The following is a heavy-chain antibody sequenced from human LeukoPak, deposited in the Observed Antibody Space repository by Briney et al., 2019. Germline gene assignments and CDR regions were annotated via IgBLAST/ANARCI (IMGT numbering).Heavy chain of an antibody. CDR1: GGSFSGYY. J-gene: IGHJ4*02. CDR3: ASSGSYYHAFDY. CDR2: INHSGST. D-gene: IGHD3-10*01. V-gene: IGHV4-34*01. Sequence: SETLSLTCAVYGGSFSGYYWSWIRQPPGKGLEWIGEINHSGSTNYNPSLKSRVTISVDTSKNQFSPKLSSVTAADTAVYYCASSGSYYHAFDYWGQGTLVTVSS.